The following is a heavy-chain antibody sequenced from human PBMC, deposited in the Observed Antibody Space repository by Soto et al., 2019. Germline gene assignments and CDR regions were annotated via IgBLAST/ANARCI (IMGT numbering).Heavy chain of an antibody. J-gene: IGHJ4*02. CDR2: INHSGST. D-gene: IGHD5-12*01. CDR1: GGSFSGYY. V-gene: IGHV4-34*01. Sequence: SETLSLTCAVYGGSFSGYYWSWIRQPPGKGLEWIGEINHSGSTNYNPSLKSRVTISVDTSKNQFSLKLSSVTAADTAVYYCARGHGLGVTTIYYWGQGTLVTVSS. CDR3: ARGHGLGVTTIYY.